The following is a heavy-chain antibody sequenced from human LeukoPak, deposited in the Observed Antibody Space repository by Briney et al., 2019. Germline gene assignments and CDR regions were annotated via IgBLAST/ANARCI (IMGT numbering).Heavy chain of an antibody. Sequence: GGSLRLSCAASGFTFSSYWMSWVRQAPGKGLEWVANIKQDGSEKYYVDSVKGRFTISRDNAKNSLYLQMNSLRAEDTAVYYCARALGYCSSTSCSSSFDYWGQGTLVTASS. D-gene: IGHD2-2*01. J-gene: IGHJ4*02. V-gene: IGHV3-7*04. CDR2: IKQDGSEK. CDR1: GFTFSSYW. CDR3: ARALGYCSSTSCSSSFDY.